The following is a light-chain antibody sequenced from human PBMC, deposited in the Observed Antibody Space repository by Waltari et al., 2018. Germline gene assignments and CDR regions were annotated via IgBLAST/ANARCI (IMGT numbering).Light chain of an antibody. CDR1: SSDVGYYNY. J-gene: IGLJ2*01. Sequence: QSALTQPRSVSGSPGQSVTISCPGTSSDVGYYNYVSWYQQHPGKAPKLMIYDVNERPSGVPERFSGSKSGTTASLTISGLQAEDEADYYCCSYAGSYLRVFGGGTKLTVL. CDR3: CSYAGSYLRV. CDR2: DVN. V-gene: IGLV2-11*01.